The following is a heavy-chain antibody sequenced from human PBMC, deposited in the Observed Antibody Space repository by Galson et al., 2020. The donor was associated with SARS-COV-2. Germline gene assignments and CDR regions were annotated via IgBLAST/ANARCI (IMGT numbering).Heavy chain of an antibody. CDR1: GFTFSSYA. CDR3: AKRQGYSSSSPPGS. D-gene: IGHD6-13*01. Sequence: GGSLRLSCAASGFTFSSYAMIWVRQTPGKGLEWVSSISGSGGRTYYADSVKGRFTISRDNSRSTMSLQMNSLTAEDTAVYFCAKRQGYSSSSPPGSWGQGALVTVSS. J-gene: IGHJ5*02. V-gene: IGHV3-23*01. CDR2: ISGSGGRT.